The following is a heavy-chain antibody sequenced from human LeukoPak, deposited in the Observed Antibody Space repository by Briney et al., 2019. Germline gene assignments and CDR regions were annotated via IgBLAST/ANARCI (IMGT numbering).Heavy chain of an antibody. V-gene: IGHV4-31*03. D-gene: IGHD3-9*01. CDR1: GGSVSSGGYD. J-gene: IGHJ4*02. Sequence: SASLSLACTVSGGSVSSGGYDCSWLRQHPGKGLEWFGLMYYSGSTYYNPSLKSRVTISVDTSKNQFSLKLSSVTAADTAVYYCARGDPREVRYFDWLFDYWGQGTLVTVSS. CDR2: MYYSGST. CDR3: ARGDPREVRYFDWLFDY.